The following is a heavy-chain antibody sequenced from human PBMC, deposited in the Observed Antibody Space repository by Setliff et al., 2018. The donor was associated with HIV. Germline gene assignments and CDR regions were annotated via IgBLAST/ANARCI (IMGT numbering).Heavy chain of an antibody. J-gene: IGHJ6*02. D-gene: IGHD3-3*01. CDR2: IKSKADGGTT. Sequence: GGSLRLSCAASGFTFRRAWMSWVRQAPGRGLEWVGRIKSKADGGTTDFAAPVKGRFTISRDDSKNTLSLQMNSLKTEDTAVYYCARDRLPIGDDFYYAMDVWGQGTTVTVSS. CDR1: GFTFRRAW. CDR3: ARDRLPIGDDFYYAMDV. V-gene: IGHV3-15*01.